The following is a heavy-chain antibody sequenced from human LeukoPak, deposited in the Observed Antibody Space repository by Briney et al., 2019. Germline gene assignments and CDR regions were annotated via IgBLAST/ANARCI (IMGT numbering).Heavy chain of an antibody. D-gene: IGHD1-7*01. J-gene: IGHJ4*02. V-gene: IGHV3-20*04. Sequence: PGGSLRLSCAASGFTFDDYAMSWVRQAPGKGLEWVSGIFWDGGNTGYAASVKGRFTISRDNAKNSLYLQMNSLRAEDTAVYYCARGTTGTTALFDYWGQGTLVTVSS. CDR3: ARGTTGTTALFDY. CDR2: IFWDGGNT. CDR1: GFTFDDYA.